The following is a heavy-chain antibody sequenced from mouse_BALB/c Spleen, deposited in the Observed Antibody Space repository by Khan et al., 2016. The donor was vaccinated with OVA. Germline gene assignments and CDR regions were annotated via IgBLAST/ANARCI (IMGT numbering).Heavy chain of an antibody. D-gene: IGHD1-2*01. Sequence: VQLKESGAELVKPVASVKLSCTASGFNIKDTYMNWVKQRPEQGLEGMGGIAPENGNSKYALKLEGKATITTDTSSNTAYRRLNRLTSEDTAVYYCASPMTTGGFVYWGQGTLVTVSA. CDR2: IAPENGNS. V-gene: IGHV14-3*02. CDR1: GFNIKDTY. CDR3: ASPMTTGGFVY. J-gene: IGHJ3*01.